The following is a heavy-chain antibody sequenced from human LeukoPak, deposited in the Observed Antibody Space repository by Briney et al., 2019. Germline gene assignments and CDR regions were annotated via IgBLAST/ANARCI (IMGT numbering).Heavy chain of an antibody. Sequence: GGSLRLSCAASGFTISNYWMSWVRQAPGKGLEWVANIKKDGNEKIYVDSVKGRFSISRDNTKYSLYLQMNSLRVEDTAVYYCVRIGWDGWDFDYWGQGTLVTVSS. CDR2: IKKDGNEK. V-gene: IGHV3-7*03. CDR1: GFTISNYW. J-gene: IGHJ4*02. D-gene: IGHD6-19*01. CDR3: VRIGWDGWDFDY.